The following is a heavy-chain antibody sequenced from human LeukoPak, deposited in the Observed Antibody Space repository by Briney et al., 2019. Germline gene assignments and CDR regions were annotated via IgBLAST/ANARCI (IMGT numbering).Heavy chain of an antibody. CDR1: GFTFSSYA. Sequence: QPGGSLRLSCAASGFTFSSYAMSWVRQAPGKGLEWVSAISGSGGSTYYADSVKGRFTISRDNSKNTLYLQMNSLRAEDTAAYYCAKPFWSGYVPFDYWGQGTLVTVSS. V-gene: IGHV3-23*01. J-gene: IGHJ4*02. D-gene: IGHD3-3*01. CDR2: ISGSGGST. CDR3: AKPFWSGYVPFDY.